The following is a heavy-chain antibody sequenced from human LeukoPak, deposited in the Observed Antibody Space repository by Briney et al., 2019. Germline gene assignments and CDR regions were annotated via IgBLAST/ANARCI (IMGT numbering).Heavy chain of an antibody. D-gene: IGHD2-15*01. Sequence: SETLSLTCTVSGGSISSYFWSWIRQPPGKGLEWIGYIYYSGSTNYNPSLKSRVTISIDKSKTQFSLRLSSVTAADTAVYYCARGYYYFDYWGQGTLVAVSS. CDR1: GGSISSYF. V-gene: IGHV4-59*08. CDR2: IYYSGST. J-gene: IGHJ4*02. CDR3: ARGYYYFDY.